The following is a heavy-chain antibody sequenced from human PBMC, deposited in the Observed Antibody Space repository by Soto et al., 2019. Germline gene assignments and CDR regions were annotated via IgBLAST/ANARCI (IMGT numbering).Heavy chain of an antibody. CDR3: ARERGVRGVTYYYYYGMDV. Sequence: QVQLQESGPGLVKPSQTLSLTCTVSGGSISSGGYYWSWIRQHPGKGLEWIGYIYYSGSTYYNPSLKSRVTISVDTSKNQVSLKLSSVTAADTAVYYCARERGVRGVTYYYYYGMDVWGQGTTVTVSS. V-gene: IGHV4-31*03. CDR1: GGSISSGGYY. CDR2: IYYSGST. D-gene: IGHD3-10*01. J-gene: IGHJ6*02.